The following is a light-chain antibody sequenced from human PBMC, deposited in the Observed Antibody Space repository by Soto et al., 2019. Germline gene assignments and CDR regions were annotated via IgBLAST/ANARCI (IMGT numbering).Light chain of an antibody. Sequence: QSALTQPRSVSGSPGQSGTISCTGTSSDVGDYNYVSWYQQHPGKAPKFIIYEVSKRPSGVPDRFSGSKSGNTASLTISGLQAEDEADYYCCSYAGTYTVVFGGGTKLTVL. CDR3: CSYAGTYTVV. CDR1: SSDVGDYNY. CDR2: EVS. J-gene: IGLJ2*01. V-gene: IGLV2-11*01.